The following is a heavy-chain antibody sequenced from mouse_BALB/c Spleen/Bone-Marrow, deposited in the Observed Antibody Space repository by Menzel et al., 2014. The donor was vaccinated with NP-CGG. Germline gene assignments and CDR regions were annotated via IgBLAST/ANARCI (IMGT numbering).Heavy chain of an antibody. Sequence: QVQLQRSGAELMKPGASVKISCEATGYTFSSYWIEWVKQRPGHGLEWIGEILPGSGITNYNEKFKGKATFTADTSSNTAYMQLGSLTSEDSAVYYCARSPYWGQGTLVTVSA. CDR3: ARSPY. J-gene: IGHJ3*01. V-gene: IGHV1-9*01. CDR2: ILPGSGIT. CDR1: GYTFSSYW.